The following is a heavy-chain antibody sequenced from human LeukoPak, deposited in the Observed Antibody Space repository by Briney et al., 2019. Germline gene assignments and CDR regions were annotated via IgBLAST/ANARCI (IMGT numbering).Heavy chain of an antibody. J-gene: IGHJ4*02. CDR2: IYYSGST. CDR3: ARGYYDSSGYYGYANSFDY. CDR1: GGSISSYY. V-gene: IGHV4-59*12. D-gene: IGHD3-22*01. Sequence: SETLSLTCTVSGGSISSYYCSWIRQPPGKGLEWIGYIYYSGSTYYNPSLKSRVTISVDTSKNQFSLKLSSVTAADTAVYYCARGYYDSSGYYGYANSFDYWGQGTLVTVSS.